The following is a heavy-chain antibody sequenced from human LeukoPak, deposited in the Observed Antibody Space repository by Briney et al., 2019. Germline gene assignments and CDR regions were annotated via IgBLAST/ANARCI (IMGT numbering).Heavy chain of an antibody. J-gene: IGHJ4*02. CDR2: ISGSGGST. V-gene: IGHV3-23*01. Sequence: GGSLRLSCAASGFTFSSYAMSWVRQAPGKGLEWVSAISGSGGSTYYADSVKGRFTISRDNSKNTLYPQMNSLRAEDTAVYYCAKSKCSSTSCYTKFDYWGQGTLVTVSS. CDR3: AKSKCSSTSCYTKFDY. CDR1: GFTFSSYA. D-gene: IGHD2-2*02.